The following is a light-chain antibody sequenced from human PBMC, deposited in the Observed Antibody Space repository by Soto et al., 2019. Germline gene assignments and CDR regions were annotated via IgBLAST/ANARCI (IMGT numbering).Light chain of an antibody. V-gene: IGKV3-15*01. CDR1: QSVSVS. Sequence: EIVMTQSPATLSVSPGEGVTLSCRASQSVSVSLAWYQQKPGQPPRLLIFGASTRATGIPARFSGSGSGTEFTLTISSLQSEDFAVYYCQQYNKWPLYTFGQGTKVDIK. CDR3: QQYNKWPLYT. J-gene: IGKJ2*01. CDR2: GAS.